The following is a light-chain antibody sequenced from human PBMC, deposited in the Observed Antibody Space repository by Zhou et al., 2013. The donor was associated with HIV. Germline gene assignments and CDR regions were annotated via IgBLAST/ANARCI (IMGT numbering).Light chain of an antibody. J-gene: IGKJ1*01. Sequence: DIQMTQSPSSVSASVGDRVTITCRASQDISSWLAWYQQIPGKAPKLLISSTSSLQSGVPSRFSGSGSGTDFTLTISSLQLEDFATYHCLQHNSLPQTFGQGTKVEIK. CDR2: STS. CDR3: LQHNSLPQT. CDR1: QDISSW. V-gene: IGKV1-12*01.